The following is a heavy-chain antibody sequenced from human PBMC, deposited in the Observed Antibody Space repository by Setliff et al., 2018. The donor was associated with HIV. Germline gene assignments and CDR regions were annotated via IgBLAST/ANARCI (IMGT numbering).Heavy chain of an antibody. CDR3: ARDGPSYHYYMDV. V-gene: IGHV1-24*01. CDR2: FDPEDGET. J-gene: IGHJ6*03. CDR1: GYTLTELS. Sequence: GASVKVSCKISGYTLTELSIHWVRQAPGKGLEWMANFDPEDGETFYAQKFQGRLTMTEDTSTDTAYMELSSLRSEDTAVYYCARDGPSYHYYMDVWGKGTTVTVSS.